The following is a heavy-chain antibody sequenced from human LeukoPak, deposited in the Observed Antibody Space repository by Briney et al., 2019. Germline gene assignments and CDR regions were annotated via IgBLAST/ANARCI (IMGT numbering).Heavy chain of an antibody. CDR2: ISGSGGST. Sequence: GGSLRLSCAASGFTFSSYAMSWVRQAPGKGLEWVSAISGSGGSTYYADSVKGLFTISRDNSKNTLYLQMNSLRAEDTAVYYCAKAPYYYDSSGYLGYYYGMDVWGQGTTVTVSS. D-gene: IGHD3-22*01. V-gene: IGHV3-23*01. CDR1: GFTFSSYA. J-gene: IGHJ6*02. CDR3: AKAPYYYDSSGYLGYYYGMDV.